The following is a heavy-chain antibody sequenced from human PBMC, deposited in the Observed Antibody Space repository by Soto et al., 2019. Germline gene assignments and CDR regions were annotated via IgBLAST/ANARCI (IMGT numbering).Heavy chain of an antibody. CDR2: ISPYTGNT. CDR3: AMVDLYVTPTPQDV. V-gene: IGHV1-18*01. D-gene: IGHD3-16*01. CDR1: GYICVNYG. Sequence: QVQLEQSGDEVKKPGASVKVSCKASGYICVNYGIAWVRQAPGQGLEWLGWISPYTGNTYYATKVQGRLTLATATSTSPAFMDLGNLTSADTAVYYCAMVDLYVTPTPQDVWGQGTTVTVSS. J-gene: IGHJ6*02.